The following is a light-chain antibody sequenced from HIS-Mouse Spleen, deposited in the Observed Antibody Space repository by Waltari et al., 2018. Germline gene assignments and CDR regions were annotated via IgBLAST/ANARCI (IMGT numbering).Light chain of an antibody. V-gene: IGLV2-23*01. CDR3: CSYAGSSTWV. CDR1: SSDVGSYTL. Sequence: QSALTQPASVSGSPGQSITISCTATSSDVGSYTLVSWYQPHPGKAPKLMIYEGSKRPSGVSNRFSGSKTGNTASLTISGLQAEDEADYYCCSYAGSSTWVFGGGTKLTVL. J-gene: IGLJ3*02. CDR2: EGS.